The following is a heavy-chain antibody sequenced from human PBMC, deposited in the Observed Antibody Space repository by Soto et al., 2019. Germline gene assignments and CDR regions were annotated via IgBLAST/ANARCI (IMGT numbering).Heavy chain of an antibody. CDR3: ARLKRAHASPPSKYYGLDV. V-gene: IGHV4-31*03. D-gene: IGHD1-1*01. Sequence: QVQLQESGPGLVKPSQTLSLTCTVSGGSVSIGGYDWTWIRQFPGKGLEWIGNSYYSGSTDYNPSLQGRLTISVDTSKNQFSLNLNSVTGADTAVYFCARLKRAHASPPSKYYGLDVWGRGTTVTVSS. J-gene: IGHJ6*02. CDR1: GGSVSIGGYD. CDR2: SYYSGST.